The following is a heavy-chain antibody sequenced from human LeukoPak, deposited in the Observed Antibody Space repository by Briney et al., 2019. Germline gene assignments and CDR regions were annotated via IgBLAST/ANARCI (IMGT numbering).Heavy chain of an antibody. D-gene: IGHD2-15*01. CDR2: ISAYNGNT. Sequence: ASVKVSCKASGYTFTSYGISWVRQAPGQGLEWMGWISAYNGNTNYAQKLQGRVTTTTDTSTSTAYMELRSLRSDDTAVYYCARVLKHYCSGGSCYFDYWGQGTLVTVSS. CDR1: GYTFTSYG. V-gene: IGHV1-18*01. J-gene: IGHJ4*02. CDR3: ARVLKHYCSGGSCYFDY.